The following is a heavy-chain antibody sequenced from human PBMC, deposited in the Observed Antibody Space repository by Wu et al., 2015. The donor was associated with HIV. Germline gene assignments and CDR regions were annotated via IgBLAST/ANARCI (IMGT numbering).Heavy chain of an antibody. D-gene: IGHD3-10*01. J-gene: IGHJ6*02. CDR1: GYTFTSYD. V-gene: IGHV1-8*01. CDR3: ARSRFYYGSGSPKYYYYAMDV. Sequence: QVQLVQSGAEVKKPGASVKVSCKASGYTFTSYDINWVRQATGQGLEWMGWMNPNSDNTGYTQKFQGRVTMTRNTSINTAYMELSSLRSEDTAVYYCARSRFYYGSGSPKYYYYAMDVWGQGNHGHRLL. CDR2: MNPNSDNT.